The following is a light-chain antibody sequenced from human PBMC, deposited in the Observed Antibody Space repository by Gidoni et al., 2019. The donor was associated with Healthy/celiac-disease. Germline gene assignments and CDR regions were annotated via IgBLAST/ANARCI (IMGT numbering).Light chain of an antibody. V-gene: IGKV3-11*01. CDR1: QRVSSY. J-gene: IGKJ5*01. CDR3: QQRSNWAPLT. CDR2: DAS. Sequence: QPPATTSLAPGERATLSCRASQRVSSYLPWYQQNPGQAPRLLIYDASNRATGIPARCSGSGSGTDVTLTISSLEPEDFAVYYCQQRSNWAPLTFGQGTRLEIK.